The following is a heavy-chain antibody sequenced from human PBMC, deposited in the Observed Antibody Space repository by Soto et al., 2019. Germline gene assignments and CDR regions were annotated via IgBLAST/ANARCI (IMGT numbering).Heavy chain of an antibody. CDR3: ARHCPYGSGSHLIDY. CDR1: GGSLSSGDYY. J-gene: IGHJ4*02. CDR2: IYYSGST. D-gene: IGHD3-10*01. V-gene: IGHV4-30-4*01. Sequence: SETPSLTCTVSGGSLSSGDYYWSWIRQPPGKSLEWIGYIYYSGSTNYNPSLKSRVTISVDTSKNQFSLKLSSVTAADTAVYYCARHCPYGSGSHLIDYWGQGTLVTVSS.